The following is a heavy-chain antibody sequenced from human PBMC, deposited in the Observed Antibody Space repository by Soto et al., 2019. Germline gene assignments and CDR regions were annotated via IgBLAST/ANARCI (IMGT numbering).Heavy chain of an antibody. V-gene: IGHV3-48*02. J-gene: IGHJ6*02. D-gene: IGHD6-19*01. CDR2: ISSSSSTI. CDR3: ARDRESSGWPKFRGDYYYGMDV. CDR1: GFTFSSYS. Sequence: EVQLVESGGGLVQPGGSLRLSCAASGFTFSSYSMNWVRQAPGKGLEWVSYISSSSSTIYYADSVKGRFTISRDNAKNSLYLQMKSLRDEDTAVYYFARDRESSGWPKFRGDYYYGMDVWGQVPTVTVSS.